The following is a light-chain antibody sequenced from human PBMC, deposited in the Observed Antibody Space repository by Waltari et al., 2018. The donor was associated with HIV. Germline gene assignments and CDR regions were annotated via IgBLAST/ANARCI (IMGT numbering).Light chain of an antibody. Sequence: EIVMTQSPATLSVSPGERATLSCKESQSVNNKLAWYQQKPGQAPRLLIYGASTRATGIPARFSGSGSVTEFTLTISSLQSEDFAVYYCQQYHNWPPITFGQGTRLE. V-gene: IGKV3-15*01. CDR1: QSVNNK. CDR3: QQYHNWPPIT. CDR2: GAS. J-gene: IGKJ5*01.